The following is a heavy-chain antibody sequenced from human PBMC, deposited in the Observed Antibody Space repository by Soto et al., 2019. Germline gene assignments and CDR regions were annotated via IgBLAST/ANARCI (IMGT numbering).Heavy chain of an antibody. Sequence: VQLVQSGAEVKKPGSSVKVPCKASGGTFSSYAISWVRQAPGQGLEWMGGIIPIFGTANYAQKFQGRVTITADESTSTAYMELSSLRSEDTAVYYCARDRWSGYSSGWSPYYFDYWGQGTLVTVSS. CDR2: IIPIFGTA. D-gene: IGHD6-19*01. J-gene: IGHJ4*02. CDR3: ARDRWSGYSSGWSPYYFDY. V-gene: IGHV1-69*01. CDR1: GGTFSSYA.